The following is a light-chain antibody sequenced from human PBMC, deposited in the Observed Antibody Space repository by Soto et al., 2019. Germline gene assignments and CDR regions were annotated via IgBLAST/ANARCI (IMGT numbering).Light chain of an antibody. J-gene: IGKJ4*02. Sequence: DIQMTHSPSSPSASVGDRVTITCRASQSVSNHINWYQQKRGKAPKLLIYASSSLQSGVPPRFSGSGSGTDLTHTSSSLQPEDFATYYCHQSHSNFQELTFGGGTKVEIK. CDR1: QSVSNH. CDR3: HQSHSNFQELT. CDR2: ASS. V-gene: IGKV1-39*01.